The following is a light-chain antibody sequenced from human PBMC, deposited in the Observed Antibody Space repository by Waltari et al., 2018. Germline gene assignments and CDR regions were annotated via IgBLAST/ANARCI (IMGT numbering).Light chain of an antibody. J-gene: IGKJ1*01. V-gene: IGKV4-1*01. CDR1: QSLLYSSNNKNY. CDR3: QQYYSTPRT. CDR2: WAS. Sequence: DIVMTQSPDSLAVSLGERVTINCKSSQSLLYSSNNKNYLAWYQQKPGQAPTLLIYWASTRDSGVPNRFSGSGSGTDFTLTISGLQAEDVAVYYCQQYYSTPRTFGQGTKVEIK.